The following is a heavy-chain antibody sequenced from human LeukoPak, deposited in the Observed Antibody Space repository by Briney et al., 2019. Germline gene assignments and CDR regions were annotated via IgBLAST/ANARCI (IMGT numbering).Heavy chain of an antibody. V-gene: IGHV3-30*04. CDR3: ATSGTGSYYNY. CDR1: RFIFRNYA. Sequence: GGSLRLSCAASRFIFRNYAMHWVRQAPGKGLEWVAVISSDGSKKDYADSVKGRFSISRDNSKNTLYLQMNRLRADDTAVYYCATSGTGSYYNYWGQGTLVTVSS. D-gene: IGHD1-26*01. J-gene: IGHJ4*02. CDR2: ISSDGSKK.